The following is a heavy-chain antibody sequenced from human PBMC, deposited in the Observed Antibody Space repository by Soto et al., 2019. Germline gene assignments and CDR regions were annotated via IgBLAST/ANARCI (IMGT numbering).Heavy chain of an antibody. D-gene: IGHD2-15*01. CDR3: ARDGEYCSGRNCYEAGSVY. CDR1: GFSFSSYS. CDR2: ISRSSSTI. Sequence: EVQVVESGGGLVQPGGSLRLSCAASGFSFSSYSLNWVRQAPGKGLEWVSYISRSSSTISYADSVKGRFTISRDNAKNSLYMEKNSLRAEDTSVYACARDGEYCSGRNCYEAGSVYWGQGTLVIVSS. J-gene: IGHJ4*02. V-gene: IGHV3-48*01.